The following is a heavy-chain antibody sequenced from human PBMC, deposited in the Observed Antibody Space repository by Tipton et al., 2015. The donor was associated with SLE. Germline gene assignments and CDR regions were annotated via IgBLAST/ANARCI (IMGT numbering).Heavy chain of an antibody. J-gene: IGHJ3*02. D-gene: IGHD3-16*01. V-gene: IGHV4-4*08. CDR1: GGSIRSNY. Sequence: TLSLTCTVSGGSIRSNYWRWIRQPPGKGLEWIGYIFPTGRTKYSPSLTRRVTISGDTSKNQVSLRLPSVTAADTAVYYCARVGLVSPDACDIWGQRTLGTVSS. CDR3: ARVGLVSPDACDI. CDR2: IFPTGRT.